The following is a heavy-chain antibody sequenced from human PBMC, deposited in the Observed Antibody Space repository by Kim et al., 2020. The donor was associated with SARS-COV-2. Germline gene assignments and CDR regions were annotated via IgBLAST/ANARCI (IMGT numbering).Heavy chain of an antibody. J-gene: IGHJ6*02. Sequence: GGSLRLSCAASGFTFSSYSMNWVRQAPGKGLEWVSYISSSSSTIYYADSVKGRFTISRDNAKNSLYLQMNSLRDEDTAVYYCARVGAVNRNYYYYGMDVWGQGTTVTVSS. CDR2: ISSSSSTI. D-gene: IGHD3-16*01. CDR3: ARVGAVNRNYYYYGMDV. CDR1: GFTFSSYS. V-gene: IGHV3-48*02.